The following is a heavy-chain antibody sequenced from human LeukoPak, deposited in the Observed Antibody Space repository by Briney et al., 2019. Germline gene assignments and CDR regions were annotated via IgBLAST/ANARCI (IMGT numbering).Heavy chain of an antibody. J-gene: IGHJ6*02. Sequence: PSQTLSLTCAVSGGSISSGGYSWSWIRQPPGKGLEWIGYIYHSGSTYYNPSLKSRVTISVDRSKNHFSLKPSSVTAADTAIYYCARRYDRRMDVWGQGTTVTVSS. CDR1: GGSISSGGYS. CDR3: ARRYDRRMDV. V-gene: IGHV4-30-2*01. CDR2: IYHSGST. D-gene: IGHD3-16*01.